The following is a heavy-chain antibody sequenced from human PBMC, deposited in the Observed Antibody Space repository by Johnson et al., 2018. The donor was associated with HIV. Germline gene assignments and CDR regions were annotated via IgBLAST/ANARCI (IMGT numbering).Heavy chain of an antibody. CDR2: ISWNSGSI. Sequence: VQLVESGGGLVQPGRSLRLSCAASGFTFDDYAMHWVRQAPGKGLEWVSGISWNSGSIGYADSVKGRFTISRDNAKNPLYLQMNSLRAEDTAVYYCAKASSTYAFDIWGQGTMVTVSS. CDR3: AKASSTYAFDI. J-gene: IGHJ3*02. V-gene: IGHV3-9*01. CDR1: GFTFDDYA. D-gene: IGHD2/OR15-2a*01.